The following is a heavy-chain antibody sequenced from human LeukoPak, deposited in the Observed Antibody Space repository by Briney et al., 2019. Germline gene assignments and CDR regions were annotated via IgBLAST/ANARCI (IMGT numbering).Heavy chain of an antibody. J-gene: IGHJ4*02. V-gene: IGHV3-21*01. D-gene: IGHD6-6*01. CDR2: ISSNSNI. CDR3: AREESSSSGYYFDY. Sequence: GGSLRLSCAASGFTFSSYSMNWVRQAPGKGLEWVSSISSNSNIYYADSVKGRFTISRDNAKNSLYLQMNSLRDEDTAVYYCAREESSSSGYYFDYWGQGTLVIVSS. CDR1: GFTFSSYS.